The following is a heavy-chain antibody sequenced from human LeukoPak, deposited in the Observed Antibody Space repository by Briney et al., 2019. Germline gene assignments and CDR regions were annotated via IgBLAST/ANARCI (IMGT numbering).Heavy chain of an antibody. CDR3: ASEISTVTGWFDP. D-gene: IGHD5/OR15-5a*01. Sequence: SETLSLTCTVSGGSISSSSYYWGWIRQPPGKGLEWIGSIYYSGSTYYNPSLKSRVTISVDTSKNQFSLKLSSVTAADTAVYYCASEISTVTGWFDPWGQGTLVTVSS. CDR2: IYYSGST. J-gene: IGHJ5*02. CDR1: GGSISSSSYY. V-gene: IGHV4-39*01.